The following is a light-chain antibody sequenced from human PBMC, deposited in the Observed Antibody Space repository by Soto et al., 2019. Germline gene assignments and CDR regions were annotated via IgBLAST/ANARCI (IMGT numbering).Light chain of an antibody. J-gene: IGKJ5*01. CDR1: QSVLYSSNNKNY. CDR3: QQYYSTPIT. CDR2: WAS. V-gene: IGKV4-1*01. Sequence: DMVMTQSPDSLAVSLAERATINCKSSQSVLYSSNNKNYLAWYQQKPGQPPKLLIYWASTRESGVPDRFSGSGSGTDFTLTISSLQAEDVAVYYCQQYYSTPITFGQGTRLEIK.